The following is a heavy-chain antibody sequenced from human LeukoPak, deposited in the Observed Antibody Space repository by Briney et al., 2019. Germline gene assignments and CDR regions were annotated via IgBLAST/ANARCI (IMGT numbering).Heavy chain of an antibody. D-gene: IGHD1-26*01. V-gene: IGHV3-20*04. CDR1: GFTFDDYG. Sequence: GGSLRLSCAASGFTFDDYGMSWVRQVPGKGLEWVSGINWNGGSSGYADSVKGRFTISRHNANNFLYLQMNSLRAEDTAVYYCASEHSGNYYRPFDYWGQGTLVTVSS. J-gene: IGHJ4*02. CDR2: INWNGGSS. CDR3: ASEHSGNYYRPFDY.